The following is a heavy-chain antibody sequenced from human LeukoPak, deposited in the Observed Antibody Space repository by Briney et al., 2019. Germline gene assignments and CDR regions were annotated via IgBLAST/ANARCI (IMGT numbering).Heavy chain of an antibody. CDR3: VKEGRSLQTY. CDR2: ISGSGGST. V-gene: IGHV3-23*01. D-gene: IGHD5-24*01. CDR1: GFTFSSYA. Sequence: GGSLRLSCAASGFTFSSYAMSWVRQAPGKGLEWVSAISGSGGSTYYADSVKGRFTISRDNAKNSLYLQMNSLRVEDTAVYYCVKEGRSLQTYWGQGTLVTVSS. J-gene: IGHJ4*02.